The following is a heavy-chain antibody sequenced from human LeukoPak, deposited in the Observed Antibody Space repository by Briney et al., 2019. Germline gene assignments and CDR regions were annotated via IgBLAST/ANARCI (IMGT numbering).Heavy chain of an antibody. D-gene: IGHD3-3*01. J-gene: IGHJ6*02. CDR3: AKGFVAYGHYYYYYGMDV. CDR2: ISGDGGST. Sequence: GGSLRLSCAASGFTFDDYAMHWVRQAPGKGLEWVSLISGDGGSTYYADSEKGRFTISRDNSKNSLYLQMNSLRTEDTALYYCAKGFVAYGHYYYYYGMDVWGQGTTVTVSS. V-gene: IGHV3-43*02. CDR1: GFTFDDYA.